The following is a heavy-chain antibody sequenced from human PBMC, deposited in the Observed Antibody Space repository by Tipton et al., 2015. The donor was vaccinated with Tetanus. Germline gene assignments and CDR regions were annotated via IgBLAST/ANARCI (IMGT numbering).Heavy chain of an antibody. CDR1: GFTFSNYV. J-gene: IGHJ5*02. CDR3: ARGAPVNWFDP. Sequence: SLRLSCAASGFTFSNYVMHWVRQAPGKGLEWVAVISYDGSNKYYADSVKGRFTISRDNSKNTLYLQMNDLRAEDTAVYYCARGAPVNWFDPWGQGTLVTVSS. V-gene: IGHV3-30*03. CDR2: ISYDGSNK.